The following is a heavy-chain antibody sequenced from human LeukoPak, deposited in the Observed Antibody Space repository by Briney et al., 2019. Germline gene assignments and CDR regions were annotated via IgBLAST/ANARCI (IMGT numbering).Heavy chain of an antibody. CDR1: GFTFSSYS. CDR3: ARGGYYDSSGPLEG. D-gene: IGHD3-22*01. V-gene: IGHV3-21*01. Sequence: PGGSLRLSCAASGFTFSSYSMNWVRQAPGKGLEWVSSISSSSSYIYYADSVKGRFTISRDNAKNSLYLQMNSLRAGDTVVYYCARGGYYDSSGPLEGWGQGTLVTVSS. CDR2: ISSSSSYI. J-gene: IGHJ4*02.